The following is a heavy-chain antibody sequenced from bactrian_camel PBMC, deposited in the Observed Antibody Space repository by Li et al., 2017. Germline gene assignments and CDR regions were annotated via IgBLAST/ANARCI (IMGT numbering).Heavy chain of an antibody. Sequence: HVQLVESGGGSVQTGESLTLSCVAPGYITSSYFMGWLRHQAPGQKREGVAAIERSGKITYADSVLGRFTISKDNVKNTLYLQMNKLKPEDTAMYYCAADVYSPMAWVRGDFAYWGQGTQVTVS. J-gene: IGHJ6*01. V-gene: IGHV3S53*01. CDR2: IERSGKI. CDR3: AADVYSPMAWVRGDFAY. D-gene: IGHD1*01. CDR1: GYITSSYF.